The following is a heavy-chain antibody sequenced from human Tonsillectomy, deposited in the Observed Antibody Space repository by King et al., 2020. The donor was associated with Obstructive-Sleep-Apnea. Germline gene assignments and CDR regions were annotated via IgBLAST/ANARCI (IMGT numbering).Heavy chain of an antibody. J-gene: IGHJ4*02. CDR3: AKAWFGYLSSIDY. CDR1: GFIFSTYG. D-gene: IGHD3-10*01. V-gene: IGHV3-30*02. Sequence: VQLVESGGGVVQPGGSLRLSCAASGFIFSTYGVHWVRQAPGKGLEWVAFIRYDGSNKYYADSVKGRFTISRDNSKNTLYLQMNSLRAEDTAVYYCAKAWFGYLSSIDYWGQGTLVTVSS. CDR2: IRYDGSNK.